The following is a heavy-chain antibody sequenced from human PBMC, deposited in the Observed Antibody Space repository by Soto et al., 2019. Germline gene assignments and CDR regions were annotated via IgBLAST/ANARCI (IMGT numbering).Heavy chain of an antibody. CDR2: IIPILGIA. V-gene: IGHV1-69*08. D-gene: IGHD2-15*01. CDR1: GGTFSSYT. J-gene: IGHJ6*02. CDR3: ARDCSGGSCYLGYYYGMDV. Sequence: QVQLVQSGAEVKKPGSSVKVSCKASGGTFSSYTISWVRQAPGQGLEWMGRIIPILGIANYAQKFQGRVTITADKSTSTAYMELTSLRSEDTAMYYCARDCSGGSCYLGYYYGMDVWGQGTTVTVSS.